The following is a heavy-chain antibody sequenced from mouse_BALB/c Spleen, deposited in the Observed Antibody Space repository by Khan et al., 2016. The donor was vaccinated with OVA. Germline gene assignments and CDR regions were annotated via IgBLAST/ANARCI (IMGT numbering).Heavy chain of an antibody. V-gene: IGHV1-81*01. CDR2: IYPGSGST. D-gene: IGHD2-1*01. CDR1: GYTFTGYD. J-gene: IGHJ4*01. CDR3: AKIFYGNSYAMDY. Sequence: QVQLQQPGPELVKPGASVKMSCKTSGYTFTGYDIRWVKQRTGQGLEWIGEIYPGSGSTYYNEKFKGKATLTADKSSNTAYMQLSSLTSEDSAVYFCAKIFYGNSYAMDYWGQGTAVTVSS.